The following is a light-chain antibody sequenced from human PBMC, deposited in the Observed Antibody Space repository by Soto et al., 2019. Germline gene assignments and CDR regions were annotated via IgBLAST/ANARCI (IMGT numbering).Light chain of an antibody. CDR2: GAS. CDR1: QSVSSNY. J-gene: IGKJ1*01. CDR3: QQDGSSPRT. Sequence: EIIFTQSPGTLSLSPGERATLSCRASQSVSSNYLAWYQQRPGQAPRLIIYGASSRATGIPDRFSGSGSGTDFTLTISRLEPEDFAVYYCQQDGSSPRTFGQGTKVDIK. V-gene: IGKV3-20*01.